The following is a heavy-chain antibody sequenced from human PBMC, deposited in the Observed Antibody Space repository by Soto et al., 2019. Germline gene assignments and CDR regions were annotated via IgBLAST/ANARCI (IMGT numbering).Heavy chain of an antibody. Sequence: EVQLVESGGGLVQPGGSLRLSCAASGFSVSDSGMIWVRQAPGKCLQCVGRIKSKRDGETTDYAAPVTCRFAISSDDSKKTGYRRRNTLKTEATATSLWTTQGGGDDIYFDYWGQGPLAAVSS. CDR3: TTQGGGDDIYFDY. CDR2: IKSKRDGETT. V-gene: IGHV3-15*01. CDR1: GFSVSDSG. J-gene: IGHJ4*02. D-gene: IGHD2-21*02.